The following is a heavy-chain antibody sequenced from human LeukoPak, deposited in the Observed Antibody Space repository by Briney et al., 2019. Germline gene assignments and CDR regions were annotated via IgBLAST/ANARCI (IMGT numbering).Heavy chain of an antibody. V-gene: IGHV1-24*01. CDR3: VTDRARLFWYFDV. J-gene: IGHJ2*01. CDR1: GSTISDLS. Sequence: GASVKVSCKVSGSTISDLSIHWVRQAPGKGLEYVGGSDPEDGETFHAQNFQGRITMTEDTSIDTAYMELSSLRSEDTAVYYCVTDRARLFWYFDVWGRGTLVTVSS. CDR2: SDPEDGET. D-gene: IGHD6-6*01.